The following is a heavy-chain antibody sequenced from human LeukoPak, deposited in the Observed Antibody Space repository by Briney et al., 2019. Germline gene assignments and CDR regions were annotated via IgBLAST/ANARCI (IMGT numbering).Heavy chain of an antibody. Sequence: PGGSLRLSCAASGFTFSSYEMNWVRQAPGKGLEWVSYISSSGSTIYYADSVKGRFTISRDNAKNSLYLQMNSLRAEDTAVYYCASGSSGYYYPVGGAFDIWGQGTMVTVSS. CDR1: GFTFSSYE. CDR3: ASGSSGYYYPVGGAFDI. J-gene: IGHJ3*02. CDR2: ISSSGSTI. V-gene: IGHV3-48*03. D-gene: IGHD3-22*01.